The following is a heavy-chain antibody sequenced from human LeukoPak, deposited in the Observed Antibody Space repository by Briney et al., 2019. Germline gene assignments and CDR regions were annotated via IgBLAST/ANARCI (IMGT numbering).Heavy chain of an antibody. J-gene: IGHJ4*02. V-gene: IGHV3-11*03. CDR1: GFTFSNAW. CDR2: ISSSSSYT. Sequence: GGSLRLSCAASGFTFSNAWMTWVRQVPGKGLEWVSYISSSSSYTNYADSVKGRFTISRDNAKNSLYLQMNSLRAEDTAVYYCARVGPEVRGVITQIFDYWGQGTLVTVSS. CDR3: ARVGPEVRGVITQIFDY. D-gene: IGHD3-10*01.